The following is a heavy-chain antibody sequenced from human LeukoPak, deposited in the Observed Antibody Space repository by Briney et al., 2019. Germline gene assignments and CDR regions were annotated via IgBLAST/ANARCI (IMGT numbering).Heavy chain of an antibody. CDR1: GESFSGYY. Sequence: SETLSLTCAVYGESFSGYYWSWIRQPPGKGLEWIGEINHSGATSYNPSLKSRVTISVDTSKNQFSLKLSSVTAADTGVYYCATARDGDYWYFDLWGRGTLVTVSS. J-gene: IGHJ2*01. CDR3: ATARDGDYWYFDL. V-gene: IGHV4-34*01. D-gene: IGHD2-21*01. CDR2: INHSGAT.